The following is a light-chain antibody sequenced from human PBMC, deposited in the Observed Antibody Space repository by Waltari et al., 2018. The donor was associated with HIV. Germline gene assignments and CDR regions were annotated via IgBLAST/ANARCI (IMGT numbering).Light chain of an antibody. Sequence: EIVLTQSPGTLFLSPGERVTLSCRASQTVSTNYVAWLQQKPGPPPSPLIYATSIRATDIPERFSGGGSGTDFTLTITRLEPEDFAVYYCHQYGTSPPITFGQGTRLEIK. CDR2: ATS. CDR3: HQYGTSPPIT. J-gene: IGKJ5*01. CDR1: QTVSTNY. V-gene: IGKV3-20*01.